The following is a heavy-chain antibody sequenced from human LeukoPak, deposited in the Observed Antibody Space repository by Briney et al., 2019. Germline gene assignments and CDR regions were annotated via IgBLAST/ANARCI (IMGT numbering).Heavy chain of an antibody. CDR1: DYTFTNYG. D-gene: IGHD4-17*01. V-gene: IGHV1-18*01. J-gene: IGHJ3*01. CDR2: ISAHYGNT. CDR3: ARERPTDNAFDV. Sequence: GASVKVSCKASDYTFTNYGISWVRQAPGQGLEWMEWISAHYGNTNYAQKLQGRVTMTTDTSTSTVYMELRSLRSDDTAVYYCARERPTDNAFDVWGQGTMVTVSS.